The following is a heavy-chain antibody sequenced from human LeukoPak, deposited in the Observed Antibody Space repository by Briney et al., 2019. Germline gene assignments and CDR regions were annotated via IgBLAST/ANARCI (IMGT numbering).Heavy chain of an antibody. V-gene: IGHV4-4*07. CDR2: IYTSGST. Sequence: SETLSLTCSVSGGSISSYYWSWIRQPAGKGLEWIGRIYTSGSTNYNPSLKSRVTMSVDTSKNQFSLKLSSVTAADTAVYYCARDASDYYDSSGYYLGAFDIWGQGTMVTVSS. J-gene: IGHJ3*02. CDR3: ARDASDYYDSSGYYLGAFDI. D-gene: IGHD3-22*01. CDR1: GGSISSYY.